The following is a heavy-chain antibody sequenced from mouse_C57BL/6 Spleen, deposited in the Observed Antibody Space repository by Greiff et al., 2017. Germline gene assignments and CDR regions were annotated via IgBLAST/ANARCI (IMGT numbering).Heavy chain of an antibody. V-gene: IGHV1-9*01. Sequence: QVQLQQSGAELMKPGASVKLSCKATGYTFTGYWIEWVKQRPGNGLEWIGEIFPGSGSTNYNEKFKGNATFTADPSSNTAYMQLSSLTTEDSAIYYCSRMVTTVGAWFAYWGQGTLVTVSA. D-gene: IGHD2-10*02. J-gene: IGHJ3*01. CDR3: SRMVTTVGAWFAY. CDR1: GYTFTGYW. CDR2: IFPGSGST.